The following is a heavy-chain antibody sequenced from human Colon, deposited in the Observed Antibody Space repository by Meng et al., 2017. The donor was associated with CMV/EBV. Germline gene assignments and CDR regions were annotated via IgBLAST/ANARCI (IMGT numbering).Heavy chain of an antibody. Sequence: SETLSLTCTVSGGSVDNTDYYWNWIRQPPGKGLEWIGYVFSRGSTSYNPSLESRVIIPLDTSKNQFSLRLNSVTAADTATYYCARMEKYQLPAYFFDSWDQGTQVTVSS. CDR2: VFSRGST. CDR1: GGSVDNTDYY. V-gene: IGHV4-61*08. J-gene: IGHJ4*02. D-gene: IGHD2-2*01. CDR3: ARMEKYQLPAYFFDS.